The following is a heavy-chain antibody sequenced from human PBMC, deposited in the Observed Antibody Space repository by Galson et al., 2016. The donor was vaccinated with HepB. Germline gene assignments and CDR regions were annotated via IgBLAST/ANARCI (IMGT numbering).Heavy chain of an antibody. V-gene: IGHV4-4*07. CDR3: ARGVFHSNVWERGWYFDL. Sequence: SETLSLTCTVSRISISLHYWNWIRQPAGRGLEWIGRMYISGNTNYNPSLKSRVTMSVDKSKNQVSLKLNSVTAADTAVYYCARGVFHSNVWERGWYFDLWGRGTLITVSS. D-gene: IGHD6-19*01. CDR1: RISISLHY. J-gene: IGHJ2*01. CDR2: MYISGNT.